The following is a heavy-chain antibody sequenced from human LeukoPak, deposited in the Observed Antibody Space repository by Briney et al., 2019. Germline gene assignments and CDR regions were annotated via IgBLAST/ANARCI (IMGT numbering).Heavy chain of an antibody. V-gene: IGHV3-23*01. J-gene: IGHJ4*02. CDR3: AKDMITFSQTFDY. CDR2: ISGSGGST. CDR1: GFTFSSYW. D-gene: IGHD1-14*01. Sequence: GGSLRLSCAASGFTFSSYWMHWVRQAPGKGLEWVSAISGSGGSTYYADSVKGRFTISRDNSKNTLYLQMNSLRAEDTAVYYCAKDMITFSQTFDYWGQGTLVTVSS.